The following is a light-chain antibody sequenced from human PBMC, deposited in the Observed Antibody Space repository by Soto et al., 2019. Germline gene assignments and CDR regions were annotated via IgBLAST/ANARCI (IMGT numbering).Light chain of an antibody. V-gene: IGKV3-11*01. J-gene: IGKJ5*01. CDR2: DAS. CDR3: QQRSNWPPT. Sequence: EIVLTQSPATLSLSPGERATLSCRASQSVSSYLAWSQQKPGQAPRLLIYDASNRATGIPSRFSGSRSGTDFTLTISSLGPEDFAVYYCQQRSNWPPTFGQGTRLEIK. CDR1: QSVSSY.